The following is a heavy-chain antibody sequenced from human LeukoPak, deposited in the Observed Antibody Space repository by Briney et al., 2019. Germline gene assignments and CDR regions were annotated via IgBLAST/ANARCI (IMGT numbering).Heavy chain of an antibody. V-gene: IGHV3-20*04. D-gene: IGHD3-10*01. CDR3: ARFSMVRGVIMAFDY. CDR2: INWDGSST. J-gene: IGHJ4*02. CDR1: GFTFDEYG. Sequence: GGSLRLSCAASGFTFDEYGMSWVRQAPGKGLEWVSSINWDGSSTAYADSVQGRFTISRDNAKNSLHLQMKSLRAEDTAVYYCARFSMVRGVIMAFDYWGQGTLVTVSS.